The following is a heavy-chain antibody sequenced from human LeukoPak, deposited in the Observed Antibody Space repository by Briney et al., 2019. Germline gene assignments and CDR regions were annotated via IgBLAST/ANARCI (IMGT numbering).Heavy chain of an antibody. CDR2: IRYDGNDK. D-gene: IGHD3-10*01. CDR3: AKDLMRDRWFGES. Sequence: GGSLRLSCAASGFTFSYYGMHWVRQAPGKGLEWVAFIRYDGNDKYYADSVKGRFTISRDTSRNTLYLQMNSLRAEDTAVYYCAKDLMRDRWFGESWGQGTLVTVSS. V-gene: IGHV3-30*02. J-gene: IGHJ5*02. CDR1: GFTFSYYG.